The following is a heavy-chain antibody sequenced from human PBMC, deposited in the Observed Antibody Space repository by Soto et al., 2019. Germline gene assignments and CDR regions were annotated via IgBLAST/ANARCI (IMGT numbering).Heavy chain of an antibody. CDR1: GYTFTGYY. V-gene: IGHV1-2*04. J-gene: IGHJ4*02. D-gene: IGHD5-12*01. CDR2: INPNSGGT. CDR3: ARAEGPGVATIPFDY. Sequence: ASVKVSCKASGYTFTGYYMHWVRQAPGQGREWMGWINPNSGGTNYAQKFQGWVTMTRDTSISTAYMELSRLRSDDTAVYYCARAEGPGVATIPFDYWGQGTLVTVSS.